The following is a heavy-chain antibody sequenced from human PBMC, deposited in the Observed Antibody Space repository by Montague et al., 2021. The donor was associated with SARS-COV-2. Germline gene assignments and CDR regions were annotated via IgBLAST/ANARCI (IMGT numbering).Heavy chain of an antibody. CDR3: ARDWSRNLDV. V-gene: IGHV3-11*05. CDR2: ISSSITYT. D-gene: IGHD1-14*01. Sequence: SLRLSCAASGFTFSDYYMSWIRQAPGKGLEWVAYISSSITYTRYADSVKGRFTISRDNAKNSLYLQMNSLRAEDTAVYYCARDWSRNLDVWGKGITVTVSS. CDR1: GFTFSDYY. J-gene: IGHJ6*03.